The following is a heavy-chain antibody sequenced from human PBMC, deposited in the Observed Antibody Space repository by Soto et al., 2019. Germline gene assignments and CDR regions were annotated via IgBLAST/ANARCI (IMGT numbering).Heavy chain of an antibody. CDR1: GRPVSSGGYY. V-gene: IGHV4-31*03. CDR2: IYHIGSP. D-gene: IGHD6-19*01. Sequence: SETLSLTCTVSGRPVSSGGYYWTWVRQFPGKGLEWIGYIYHIGSPSYNPSLKSRLSMSLDASKNQFSLNLTSVTAADTAIYYCARDPPDFLSAFDYWGRGTLVTVSS. CDR3: ARDPPDFLSAFDY. J-gene: IGHJ4*02.